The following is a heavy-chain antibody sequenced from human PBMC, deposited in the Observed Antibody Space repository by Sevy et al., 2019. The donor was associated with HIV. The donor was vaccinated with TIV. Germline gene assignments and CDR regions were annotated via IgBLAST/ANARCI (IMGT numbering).Heavy chain of an antibody. CDR2: IKEDGSEN. V-gene: IGHV3-7*03. D-gene: IGHD2-2*01. J-gene: IGHJ5*02. CDR3: ARVGGCSSTSCFAYWFDP. Sequence: GGSLRLSCTAYGFIFNQFGFHWVRQAPGKGPEWVANIKEDGSENYYVDSVKGRFTISRDNAKNSLYLQMNSLRAEDTAVYYCARVGGCSSTSCFAYWFDPWGQGTLVTVSS. CDR1: GFIFNQFG.